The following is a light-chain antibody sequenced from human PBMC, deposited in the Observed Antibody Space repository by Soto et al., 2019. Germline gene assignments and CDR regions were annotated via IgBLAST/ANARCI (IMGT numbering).Light chain of an antibody. V-gene: IGKV1-27*01. CDR3: QKYDTAPLT. Sequence: DIQMTQSPSSLSASVGDRVTITCRASQGIRNDLGWYQQKPGKAPKRLIYAASTLLSGVPSRFSGSGSGTDFTLTISSLQPEDVATYYCQKYDTAPLTFGQGTKGDIK. J-gene: IGKJ1*01. CDR1: QGIRND. CDR2: AAS.